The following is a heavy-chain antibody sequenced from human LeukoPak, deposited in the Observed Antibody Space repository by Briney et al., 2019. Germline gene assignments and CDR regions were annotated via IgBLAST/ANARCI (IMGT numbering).Heavy chain of an antibody. D-gene: IGHD6-13*01. V-gene: IGHV1-2*02. Sequence: ASVTVSCKASGYTFTDYYVHWFRQAPGQGLEWMGWINCDNGGAHLARNFQARVTMARDTSIATASMELTRLRPDDTAVYYCARDSRAAVGTFFDYWGQGTPVTVSS. J-gene: IGHJ4*02. CDR2: INCDNGGA. CDR3: ARDSRAAVGTFFDY. CDR1: GYTFTDYY.